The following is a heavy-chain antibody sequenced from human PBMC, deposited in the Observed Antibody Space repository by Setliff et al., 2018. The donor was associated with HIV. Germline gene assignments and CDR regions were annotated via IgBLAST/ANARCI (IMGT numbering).Heavy chain of an antibody. CDR1: GGSISSYY. CDR3: ARAYFGSGIYY. V-gene: IGHV4-4*09. CDR2: TYSSGST. Sequence: PSETLSLTCTVSGGSISSYYWSWIRQPPGKGLEWLGHTYSSGSTNYNPSLKSRVTISVETSKNQFSLKLYSVTAADTAVYYCARAYFGSGIYYWGQGTLVTVSS. D-gene: IGHD3-10*01. J-gene: IGHJ4*02.